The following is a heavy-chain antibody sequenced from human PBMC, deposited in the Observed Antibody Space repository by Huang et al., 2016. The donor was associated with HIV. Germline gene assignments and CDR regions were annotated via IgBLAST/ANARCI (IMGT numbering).Heavy chain of an antibody. J-gene: IGHJ3*01. V-gene: IGHV1-3*01. D-gene: IGHD2-2*03. CDR1: GYTFTSYS. Sequence: QVQLVQSGPEVKKPGTSVKLSCKASGYTFTSYSIHWLRRAPGHSFQWLGWINPANGQIPVLQGFQGRVTFSMDTSASTVYMELTNLGPGDNGIYYCVRAARGDGYQGAFDVWGQGTMVTASS. CDR3: VRAARGDGYQGAFDV. CDR2: INPANGQI.